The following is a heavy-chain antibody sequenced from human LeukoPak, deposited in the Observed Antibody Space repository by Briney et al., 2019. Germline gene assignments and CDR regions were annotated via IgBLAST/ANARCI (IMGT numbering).Heavy chain of an antibody. CDR3: ARGTTVTTQYHFDY. V-gene: IGHV3-30*04. CDR2: ISYDGSNK. D-gene: IGHD4-17*01. Sequence: QSGGSLRLSCAASGFTFSSYAMHWVRQAPGKGLEWVAVISYDGSNKYYADSVKGRFTISRDNSKNTLYLQMNSLRAEDTAVYYCARGTTVTTQYHFDYWGQGTLVTVSS. J-gene: IGHJ4*02. CDR1: GFTFSSYA.